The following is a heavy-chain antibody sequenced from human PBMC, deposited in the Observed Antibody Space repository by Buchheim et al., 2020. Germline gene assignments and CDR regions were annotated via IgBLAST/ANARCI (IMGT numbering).Heavy chain of an antibody. Sequence: QVQLQESGPGLVKPSQTLSLTCTVSGGSISSGSYYWNWVRQPAGKGLEWIGRIYTGGSTNYNPSLKSRVSISVATSRNQFSLKLNSVTAADTAVYYCARVTADNYYFDSWGQGTL. V-gene: IGHV4-61*02. D-gene: IGHD1-1*01. CDR1: GGSISSGSYY. CDR2: IYTGGST. J-gene: IGHJ4*02. CDR3: ARVTADNYYFDS.